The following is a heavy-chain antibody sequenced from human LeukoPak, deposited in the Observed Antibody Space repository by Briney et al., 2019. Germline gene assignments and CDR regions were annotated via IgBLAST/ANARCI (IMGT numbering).Heavy chain of an antibody. CDR1: GGSFSGYY. V-gene: IGHV4-34*01. CDR2: INHSGST. Sequence: SETLSLTCAVYGGSFSGYYWSWIRQPPGEGLEWIGEINHSGSTNYNPSLKSRVTISVDTSKNQFSLKLSSVTAADTAVYYCARGPHGWFDPWGPGTLVTVSS. CDR3: ARGPHGWFDP. J-gene: IGHJ5*02.